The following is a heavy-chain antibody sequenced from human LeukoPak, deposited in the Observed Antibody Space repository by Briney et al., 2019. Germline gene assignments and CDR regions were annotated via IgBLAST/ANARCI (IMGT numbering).Heavy chain of an antibody. V-gene: IGHV3-7*01. CDR1: GFTFSNYK. CDR3: AKSHGYSYGFDY. Sequence: GGSLRLSCAASGFTFSNYKMNWVRQAPGKGLEWLANINEDGSERHYVDSVKGQFTISRDNSKNSLYLQMNSLRVENTAVYYCAKSHGYSYGFDYWGQGTLVTVSS. D-gene: IGHD5-18*01. CDR2: INEDGSER. J-gene: IGHJ4*02.